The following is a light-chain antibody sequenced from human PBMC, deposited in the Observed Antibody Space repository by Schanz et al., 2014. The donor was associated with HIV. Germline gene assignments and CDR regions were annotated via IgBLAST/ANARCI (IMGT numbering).Light chain of an antibody. CDR3: LQHNSYPLT. J-gene: IGKJ3*01. CDR2: AAS. CDR1: QGIRSY. V-gene: IGKV1-9*01. Sequence: IQLTQSPSSLSASVGDRVTITCRASQGIRSYLAWYQQKPGKAPKLLIYAASTLQSGVPSRFSGSGSGTDFTLTISSLQPEDFATYYCLQHNSYPLTFGPGTKVDIK.